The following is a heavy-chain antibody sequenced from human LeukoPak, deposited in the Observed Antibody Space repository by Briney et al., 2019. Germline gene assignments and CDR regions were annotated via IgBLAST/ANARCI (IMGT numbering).Heavy chain of an antibody. J-gene: IGHJ6*03. CDR3: ARGRYDFLSGYYEYYYYYYMVV. CDR2: INHSGII. CDR1: GGSFRGYY. D-gene: IGHD3-3*01. V-gene: IGHV4-34*01. Sequence: SETLSLTCAVYGGSFRGYYWSWIRQSPGKGLEWSGEINHSGIINYNPSLKSRGTISVDPSKNQFSLKLRSVTAADTAVYYCARGRYDFLSGYYEYYYYYYMVVWGKGAKVTVSS.